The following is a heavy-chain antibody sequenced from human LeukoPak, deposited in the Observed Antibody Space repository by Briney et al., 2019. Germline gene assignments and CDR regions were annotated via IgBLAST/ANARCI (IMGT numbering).Heavy chain of an antibody. J-gene: IGHJ4*02. CDR3: ARAPDYYDSSGYYEY. CDR1: GGSISSYY. Sequence: SETLSLTCTVSGGSISSYYWSWIRQPAGKGLEWIGRIYTSGSTNYNPSLKSRVTMSVDMSKNQFSLKLSSVTAADTAVYYCARAPDYYDSSGYYEYWGQGTLVTVSS. CDR2: IYTSGST. V-gene: IGHV4-4*07. D-gene: IGHD3-22*01.